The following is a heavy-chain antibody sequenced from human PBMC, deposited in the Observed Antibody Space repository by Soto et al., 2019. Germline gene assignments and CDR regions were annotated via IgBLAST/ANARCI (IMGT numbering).Heavy chain of an antibody. Sequence: GASVKVSCKASGFTFTSSAVQWVRQARGQRLEWIGWIVVGSGNTNYAQKYQERVTITRDMSTSTAYMELSSLRSEDTAVYYCATEGRASSHDFWAGGQHWGQGTLVTVSS. CDR2: IVVGSGNT. V-gene: IGHV1-58*01. J-gene: IGHJ4*02. D-gene: IGHD3-3*01. CDR3: ATEGRASSHDFWAGGQH. CDR1: GFTFTSSA.